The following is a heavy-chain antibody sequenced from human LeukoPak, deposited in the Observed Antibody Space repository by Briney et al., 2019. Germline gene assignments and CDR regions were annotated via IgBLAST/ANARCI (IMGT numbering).Heavy chain of an antibody. Sequence: SETLSLTCTVSGGSISNYYWNWIRQPAGKGLEWIGRIHTSGSTNYNPSLKSRVTMSVDTSKNQFSLKLISVTAADTAVYYCARQKRLDSSLDYWGQGTLVTVSS. CDR3: ARQKRLDSSLDY. CDR1: GGSISNYY. CDR2: IHTSGST. D-gene: IGHD6-13*01. V-gene: IGHV4-4*07. J-gene: IGHJ4*02.